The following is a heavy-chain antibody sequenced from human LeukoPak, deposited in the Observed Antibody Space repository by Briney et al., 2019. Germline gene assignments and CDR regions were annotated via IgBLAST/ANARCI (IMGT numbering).Heavy chain of an antibody. CDR2: IRTKTYGETT. Sequence: GGSLRLSCTASGFTFGDHPRIWMRQAPGKGLEWVSFIRTKTYGETTNYAASVKGRFTISRDDSKSIAYLQMNSLKTENTAMYYCTRDKTRFLEYDIWGQGTMVTVSS. D-gene: IGHD3-3*01. J-gene: IGHJ3*02. CDR3: TRDKTRFLEYDI. CDR1: GFTFGDHP. V-gene: IGHV3-49*03.